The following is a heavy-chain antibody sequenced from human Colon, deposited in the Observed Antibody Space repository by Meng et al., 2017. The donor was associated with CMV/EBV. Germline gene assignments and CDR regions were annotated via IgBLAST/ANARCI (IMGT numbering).Heavy chain of an antibody. CDR2: MNPNSGNT. CDR3: ARGRSRIAARRYNWFDP. V-gene: IGHV1-8*01. CDR1: GYTFTSYD. D-gene: IGHD6-6*01. Sequence: ASVKVSCKASGYTFTSYDINWVRQATGQGLEWMGWMNPNSGNTGYAQKFQGRVTMTSNTSISTAYMELSSLRSEDTAVYYCARGRSRIAARRYNWFDPWGQGTLVTVSS. J-gene: IGHJ5*02.